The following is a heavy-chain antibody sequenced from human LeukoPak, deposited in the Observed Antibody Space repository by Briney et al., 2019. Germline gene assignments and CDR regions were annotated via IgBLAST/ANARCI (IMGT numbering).Heavy chain of an antibody. V-gene: IGHV4-34*01. CDR2: INHSGST. Sequence: SETLSLTCAVYGGSFSGYYWSWIRQPPGKGLEWIGEINHSGSTNYNPSLKSRVTISVDTSKNQFSLKLSSVTAADTAVYYCARIRPSYYYYYGMDVWGQGTTVTVSS. D-gene: IGHD2-21*01. CDR1: GGSFSGYY. CDR3: ARIRPSYYYYYGMDV. J-gene: IGHJ6*02.